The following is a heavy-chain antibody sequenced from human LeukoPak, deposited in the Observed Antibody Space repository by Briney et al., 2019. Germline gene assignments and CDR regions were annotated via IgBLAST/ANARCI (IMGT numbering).Heavy chain of an antibody. J-gene: IGHJ4*02. CDR2: IGLRSGST. D-gene: IGHD3-22*01. Sequence: PPGGSPRLSCAASGFTFTNYAMTWVRQAPGKGLEWVSAIGLRSGSTYYADSVKGRFTISRDNSKNTVYLQMNSLRADDTAVYYCAKLGGYYDNSASRYFDYWGQGTLVTVSS. CDR1: GFTFTNYA. V-gene: IGHV3-23*01. CDR3: AKLGGYYDNSASRYFDY.